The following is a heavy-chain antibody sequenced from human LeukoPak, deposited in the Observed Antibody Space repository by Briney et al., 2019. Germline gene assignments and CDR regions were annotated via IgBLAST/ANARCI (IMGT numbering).Heavy chain of an antibody. CDR2: ISSSSSTI. CDR3: ARDGSKYCSGGSCQMDY. V-gene: IGHV3-48*02. CDR1: GFTFSSYS. D-gene: IGHD2-15*01. J-gene: IGHJ4*02. Sequence: GGSLRRSCAASGFTFSSYSMNWVRQAPGKGLEWVSYISSSSSTIYYADSVKGRFTISRDNAKNSLYLQMNSLRDEDTAVYYCARDGSKYCSGGSCQMDYWGQGTLVTVSS.